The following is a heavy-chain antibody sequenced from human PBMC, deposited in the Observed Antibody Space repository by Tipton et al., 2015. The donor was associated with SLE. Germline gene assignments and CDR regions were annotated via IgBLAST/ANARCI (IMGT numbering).Heavy chain of an antibody. Sequence: GLVKPSETLSLTCTVSDGSISRYYWSWIRQSPGMGLEWIGYIYYSGSTNYNPSLKSRVTISVDTSKNQFSLKLSSVTAADTAVYYCAREEGLGAFDIWGQGTMVTVSS. CDR3: AREEGLGAFDI. CDR2: IYYSGST. V-gene: IGHV4-59*01. CDR1: DGSISRYY. J-gene: IGHJ3*02.